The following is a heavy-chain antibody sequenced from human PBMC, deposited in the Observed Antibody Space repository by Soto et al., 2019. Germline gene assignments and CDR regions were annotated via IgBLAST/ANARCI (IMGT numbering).Heavy chain of an antibody. D-gene: IGHD3-22*01. Sequence: LSLTCTVSGGSISSSSYYWGWIRQPPGKGLEWIGSIYYSGSTYYNPSLKSRVTISVDTSKNQFSLKLSSVTAADTAVYYCARQPYDSSGYYYFYYYGMDVWGQGTTVTVS. CDR3: ARQPYDSSGYYYFYYYGMDV. J-gene: IGHJ6*02. CDR2: IYYSGST. CDR1: GGSISSSSYY. V-gene: IGHV4-39*01.